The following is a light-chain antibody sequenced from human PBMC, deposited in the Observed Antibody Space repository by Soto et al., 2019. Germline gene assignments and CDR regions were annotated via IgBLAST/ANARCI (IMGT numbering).Light chain of an antibody. CDR3: QHYNNCLRGT. J-gene: IGKJ2*02. CDR1: QSIRNT. V-gene: IGKV3-15*01. CDR2: GPS. Sequence: EIVMTQSPATLSVSPGESATLSCRASQSIRNTVAWYQQKPGQAPRLLIYGPSTRAAGTPARFSGGGSGTEFTLTISSLQPEDFAIYYCQHYNNCLRGTFGQGTKLEIK.